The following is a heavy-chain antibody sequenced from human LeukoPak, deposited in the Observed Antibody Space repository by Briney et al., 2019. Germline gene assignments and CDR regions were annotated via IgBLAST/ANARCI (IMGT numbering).Heavy chain of an antibody. D-gene: IGHD1-26*01. CDR2: ISGSGVGT. CDR1: GFIFSSCD. V-gene: IGHV3-23*01. Sequence: GGSLRLSCAASGFIFSSCDMSWVRQAPGKGLEWVSAISGSGVGTYYADSVKGRFTISRDNSKNTLYLQMNSLRAEDTAVYYCAKLREWELPDLFDYWGQGTLVTVSS. J-gene: IGHJ4*02. CDR3: AKLREWELPDLFDY.